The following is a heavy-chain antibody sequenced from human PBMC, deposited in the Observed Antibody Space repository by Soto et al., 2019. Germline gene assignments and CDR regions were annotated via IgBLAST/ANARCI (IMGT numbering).Heavy chain of an antibody. CDR1: GYTFTSYD. J-gene: IGHJ6*02. D-gene: IGHD2-2*01. Sequence: ASVKVSCKASGYTFTSYDINWVRQATGQGLEWMGWMNPNSGNTGYAQKFQGRVTMTRNTSISTAYMELSSLRSEDTAVYYCARDKMIVVVPAANYYYGMDVWGQGTTVTVSS. CDR3: ARDKMIVVVPAANYYYGMDV. V-gene: IGHV1-8*01. CDR2: MNPNSGNT.